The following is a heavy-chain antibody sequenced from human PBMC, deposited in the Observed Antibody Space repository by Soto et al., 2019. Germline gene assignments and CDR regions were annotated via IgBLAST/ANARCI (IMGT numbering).Heavy chain of an antibody. J-gene: IGHJ6*02. CDR2: INPSGGST. D-gene: IGHD6-6*01. CDR3: ARVRIAARLNGMGV. Sequence: QVQLVQSGAEVKKPGASVKVSCKASGYTFTSYYMHWVRQAPGQGLEWMGIINPSGGSTSYAQKYQGRATRTRDTSTSTVYVELSSLRSEDTAVYYCARVRIAARLNGMGVWGQGTTVTVSS. CDR1: GYTFTSYY. V-gene: IGHV1-46*01.